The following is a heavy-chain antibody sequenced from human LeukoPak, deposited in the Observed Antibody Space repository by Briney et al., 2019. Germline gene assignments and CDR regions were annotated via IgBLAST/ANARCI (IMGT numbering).Heavy chain of an antibody. J-gene: IGHJ4*02. D-gene: IGHD4-23*01. CDR2: INPNSGGT. CDR1: GYTFTGYY. Sequence: ASVKVSCKASGYTFTGYYMHWVRQAPGQGLEWMGWINPNSGGTNYAQKFQGRVTMTRDTSISTAYMELSRLRSDDTAVYYCARANLMTTVVTLPGHYWGQGTLVTVSS. V-gene: IGHV1-2*02. CDR3: ARANLMTTVVTLPGHY.